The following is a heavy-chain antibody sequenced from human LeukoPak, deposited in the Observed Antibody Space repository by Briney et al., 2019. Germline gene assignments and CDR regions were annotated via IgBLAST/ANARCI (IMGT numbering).Heavy chain of an antibody. CDR2: IYYSGNT. Sequence: SETLSLTCTVSGGSISSGDYYWSWIRQPPGKGLEWIGNIYYSGNTYYNPSLKSRVTISVDTSKNQFSLKLSSVTAADTAVYYCARDTGGYYFDYWGQGTLVTVSS. D-gene: IGHD2-8*02. CDR1: GGSISSGDYY. J-gene: IGHJ4*02. CDR3: ARDTGGYYFDY. V-gene: IGHV4-39*02.